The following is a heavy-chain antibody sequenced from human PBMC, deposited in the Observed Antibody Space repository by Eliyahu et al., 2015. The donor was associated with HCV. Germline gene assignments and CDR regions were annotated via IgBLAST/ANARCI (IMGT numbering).Heavy chain of an antibody. Sequence: EVQLVESGGGLVQPGGSLRLSCAASGFTFTSYAMSWVRQAPGKGAGGVSTICGWGGGRFYADSVKGRFTISRDNSKNTLYLQMNSLRAEDTAVYYCAKAQFDWLSPVDYWGQGTLVTVSS. V-gene: IGHV3-23*04. CDR1: GFTFTSYA. CDR2: ICGWGGGR. D-gene: IGHD3-9*01. CDR3: AKAQFDWLSPVDY. J-gene: IGHJ4*02.